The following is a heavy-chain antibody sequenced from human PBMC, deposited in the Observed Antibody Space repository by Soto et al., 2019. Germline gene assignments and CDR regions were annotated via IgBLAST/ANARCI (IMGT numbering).Heavy chain of an antibody. V-gene: IGHV3-72*01. CDR2: TRNKANSYTT. D-gene: IGHD1-7*01. Sequence: GGSLRLSCAASGFTFSDHYMDWVRQAPGKGLEWVGRTRNKANSYTTEYAASVKGRFTISRDDSKNSLYLQMNSLKTEDTAVYYCAREFPRGTILYYYYYMDVWGKGTTVTVSS. CDR1: GFTFSDHY. CDR3: AREFPRGTILYYYYYMDV. J-gene: IGHJ6*03.